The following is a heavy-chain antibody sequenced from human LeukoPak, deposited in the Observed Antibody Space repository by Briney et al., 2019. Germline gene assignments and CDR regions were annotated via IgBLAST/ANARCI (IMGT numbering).Heavy chain of an antibody. CDR2: IYYSGST. CDR3: ASHKWELGGYFDY. D-gene: IGHD1-26*01. J-gene: IGHJ4*02. CDR1: GGSISSSSYY. V-gene: IGHV4-61*01. Sequence: PSETLSLTCTVSGGSISSSSYYWSWIRQPPGKGLEWIGYIYYSGSTNYNPSLKSRVTISVDTSKNQFSLKLSSVTAADTAVYYCASHKWELGGYFDYWGQGTLVTVSS.